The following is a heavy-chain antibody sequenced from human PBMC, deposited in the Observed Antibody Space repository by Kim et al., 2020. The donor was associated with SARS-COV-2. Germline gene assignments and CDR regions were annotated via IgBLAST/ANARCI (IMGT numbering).Heavy chain of an antibody. J-gene: IGHJ6*02. D-gene: IGHD6-19*01. Sequence: GGSLRLSCAASGFTFSSYEMNWVRQAPGKGLEWVSYISSSGSTIYYADSVKGRFTISRDNAKNSLYLQMNSLRAEDTAVYYCARDLLIAVAGSSNDYYYYGMDVWGQGTTVTVSS. CDR2: ISSSGSTI. CDR1: GFTFSSYE. CDR3: ARDLLIAVAGSSNDYYYYGMDV. V-gene: IGHV3-48*03.